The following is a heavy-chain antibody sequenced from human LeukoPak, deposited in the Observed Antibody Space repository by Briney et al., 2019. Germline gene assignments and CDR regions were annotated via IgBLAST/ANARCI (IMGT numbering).Heavy chain of an antibody. Sequence: PSETLSLTCAVYGGSFSGYYWSWIRQPAGKGLEWIGEINHSGSTNYNPSLKSRVTISVDTSKNQFSLKLSSVTAADTAVYYCATNYYDSSGYYLQHYWGQGTLVTVSS. V-gene: IGHV4-34*01. D-gene: IGHD3-22*01. J-gene: IGHJ4*02. CDR1: GGSFSGYY. CDR2: INHSGST. CDR3: ATNYYDSSGYYLQHY.